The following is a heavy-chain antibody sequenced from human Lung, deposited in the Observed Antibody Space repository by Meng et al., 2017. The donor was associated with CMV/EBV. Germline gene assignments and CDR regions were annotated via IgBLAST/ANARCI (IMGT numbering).Heavy chain of an antibody. CDR3: ARDRYYYDSNFDH. CDR1: GFTFSSYA. Sequence: GESLKIPCAASGFTFSSYALHWVRQAPGKGLEWVAVISYDGSIKHYADSVKGRFSISRDNPKNTLYLQMNSLRADDTAVYYCARDRYYYDSNFDHWGQGTLVTVSS. D-gene: IGHD3-22*01. V-gene: IGHV3-30-3*01. CDR2: ISYDGSIK. J-gene: IGHJ4*02.